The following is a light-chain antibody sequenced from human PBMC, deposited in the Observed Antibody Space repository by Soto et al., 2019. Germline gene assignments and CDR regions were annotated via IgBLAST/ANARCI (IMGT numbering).Light chain of an antibody. CDR1: QSVSSN. V-gene: IGKV3-15*01. Sequence: EIVMTQSPATLSVSPVERATLSCRASQSVSSNLAWYQHKPGQAPRLLIYGANTRAPGIPARFSGSGYGAEFTLTINSLQSEDFALYYCLQYSNGPRTFGQGPKVDNK. CDR3: LQYSNGPRT. J-gene: IGKJ1*01. CDR2: GAN.